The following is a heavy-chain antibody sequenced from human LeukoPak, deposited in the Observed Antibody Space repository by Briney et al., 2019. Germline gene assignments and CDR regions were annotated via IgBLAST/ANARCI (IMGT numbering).Heavy chain of an antibody. CDR1: GVSISTYY. CDR3: ARHGGGLGWFDP. D-gene: IGHD3-16*01. Sequence: SETLSLTCTVSGVSISTYYWSWIRRSPGRGLEWIGYIYLSGTTSYNPSLKSRVSISVDTSKNQFSLRLSSVTAADTGVYYCARHGGGLGWFDPWGQGTLVTVS. J-gene: IGHJ5*02. V-gene: IGHV4-59*08. CDR2: IYLSGTT.